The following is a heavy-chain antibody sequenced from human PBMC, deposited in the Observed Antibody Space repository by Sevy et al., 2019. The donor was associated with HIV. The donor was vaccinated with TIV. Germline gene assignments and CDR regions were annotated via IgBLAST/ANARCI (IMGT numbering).Heavy chain of an antibody. CDR1: GFTSSNYS. V-gene: IGHV3-48*02. J-gene: IGHJ4*02. Sequence: GGSLRLSCAASGFTSSNYSMNWVRQAPGKGLEWVSYISSSSTTIYYADSVKGRFTISRDNAKNSLYLQMNSLSDDDTAVYYCARSGGLRYWGQGTLVTVSS. CDR2: ISSSSTTI. D-gene: IGHD3-16*02. CDR3: ARSGGLRY.